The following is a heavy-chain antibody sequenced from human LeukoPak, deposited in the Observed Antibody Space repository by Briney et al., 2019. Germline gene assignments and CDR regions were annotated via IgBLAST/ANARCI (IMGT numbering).Heavy chain of an antibody. Sequence: SETLSLTCTVSGGSISSSSYYWGWIRQPPGKGLEWIGSIYYSGSTYYNPSLKSRVTISVDTSKNQFSLKLSSVTAADTAVYYCARGVRDGYNYGLIDYWGQGTLVTVSS. CDR3: ARGVRDGYNYGLIDY. CDR2: IYYSGST. D-gene: IGHD5-24*01. J-gene: IGHJ4*02. V-gene: IGHV4-39*07. CDR1: GGSISSSSYY.